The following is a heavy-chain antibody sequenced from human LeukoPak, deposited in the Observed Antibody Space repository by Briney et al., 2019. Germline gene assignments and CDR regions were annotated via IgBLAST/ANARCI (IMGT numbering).Heavy chain of an antibody. CDR1: GDSIISNIYW. D-gene: IGHD3/OR15-3a*01. J-gene: IGHJ3*01. CDR2: TFYTGRT. Sequence: SETLSLTCTVSGDSIISNIYWWDWVRLPPGKGLEWIGATFYTGRTFYSPSLKSRVTISVDTSKNQFSLDLSSATAADTAVYYCARRRHNFDFYDVWGQGTRVIVSS. CDR3: ARRRHNFDFYDV. V-gene: IGHV4-39*01.